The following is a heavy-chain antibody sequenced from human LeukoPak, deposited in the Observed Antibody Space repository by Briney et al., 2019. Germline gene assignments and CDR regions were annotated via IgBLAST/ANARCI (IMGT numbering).Heavy chain of an antibody. CDR3: ARAYNWNSGGFDY. D-gene: IGHD1-1*01. CDR1: GYSISSVYY. Sequence: SETLSLTCAVSGYSISSVYYWGWIRQPPGKGLEWIGSIYHSGSTYYNPSLKSRVTISVDTSKNQFSLKLNSVNAADTAVYYWARAYNWNSGGFDYWGQGTLVTVSS. J-gene: IGHJ4*02. CDR2: IYHSGST. V-gene: IGHV4-38-2*01.